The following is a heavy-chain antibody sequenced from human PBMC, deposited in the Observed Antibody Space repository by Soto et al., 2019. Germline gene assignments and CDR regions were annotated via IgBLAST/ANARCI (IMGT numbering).Heavy chain of an antibody. CDR1: GGSISGYY. D-gene: IGHD4-17*01. Sequence: TCTFSGGSISGYYWRLIRQPPGKGLEWIGYIYYSGSTNYNPSLKSRVTISVDTSKTQFSLKLSSVTAADTAVYSCASVNDYGAVLAYWGQGTLVTVSP. V-gene: IGHV4-59*01. CDR2: IYYSGST. CDR3: ASVNDYGAVLAY. J-gene: IGHJ4*02.